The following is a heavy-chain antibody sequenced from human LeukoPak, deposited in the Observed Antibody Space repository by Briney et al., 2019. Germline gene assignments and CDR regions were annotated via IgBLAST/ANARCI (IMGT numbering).Heavy chain of an antibody. CDR3: ERVATIAVAGLFDY. CDR2: INWNCGST. Sequence: TGESLRLSCAASGFTLDDYGMSWVRHAPAKGLELVSGINWNCGSTGYADSVKGRFTISRDNAKNTLYLQKNSLRTEDNAFYYCERVATIAVAGLFDYWGQGTLVTVSS. J-gene: IGHJ4*02. D-gene: IGHD6-19*01. V-gene: IGHV3-20*04. CDR1: GFTLDDYG.